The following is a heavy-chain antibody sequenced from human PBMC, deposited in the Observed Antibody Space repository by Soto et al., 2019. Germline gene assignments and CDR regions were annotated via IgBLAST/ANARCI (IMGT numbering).Heavy chain of an antibody. CDR3: ARDFSAVYSGSYYWFDP. J-gene: IGHJ5*02. D-gene: IGHD1-26*01. CDR1: GYTFTSYG. Sequence: QVQLVQSGAEVKKPGASVKVSCKASGYTFTSYGISWVRQAPGQGLEWMGWISAYNGNTNYAQKLQGRVTMTTDTYTSTAYMELRSLRSDDTAVYYCARDFSAVYSGSYYWFDPWGQGTLVTVSS. V-gene: IGHV1-18*01. CDR2: ISAYNGNT.